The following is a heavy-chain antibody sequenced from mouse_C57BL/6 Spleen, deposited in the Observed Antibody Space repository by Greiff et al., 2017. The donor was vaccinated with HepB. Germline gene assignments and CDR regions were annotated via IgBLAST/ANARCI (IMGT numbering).Heavy chain of an antibody. V-gene: IGHV3-6*01. J-gene: IGHJ1*03. Sequence: EVQLQESGPGLVKPSQSLSLTCSVTGYSITSGYYWNWIRQFPGNKLEWMGYISYDGSNNYNPSLKNRISITRDTSKNQFFLKLNSVTTEDTATYYCAREGGLPWYFDVWGTGTTVTVSS. CDR3: AREGGLPWYFDV. D-gene: IGHD3-3*01. CDR1: GYSITSGYY. CDR2: ISYDGSN.